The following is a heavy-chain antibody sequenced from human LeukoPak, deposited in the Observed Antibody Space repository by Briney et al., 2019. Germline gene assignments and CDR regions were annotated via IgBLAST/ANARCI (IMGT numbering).Heavy chain of an antibody. CDR1: GFSFSSSA. V-gene: IGHV3-23*01. CDR2: ISGSGGST. D-gene: IGHD2-21*01. Sequence: PGGSLRLSCAASGFSFSSSAMSWVRQAPGKGLEWVSSISGSGGSTYYADSVRGRFTISSDSSKNTLFLQMNSLRAEDTAIYYCAKNADYAGGNCYRFDSWGQGTLVTVST. J-gene: IGHJ4*02. CDR3: AKNADYAGGNCYRFDS.